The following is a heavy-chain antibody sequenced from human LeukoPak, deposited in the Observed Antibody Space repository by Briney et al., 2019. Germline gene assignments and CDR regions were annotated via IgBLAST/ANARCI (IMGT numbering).Heavy chain of an antibody. CDR2: ISAYNGNT. V-gene: IGHV1-18*01. Sequence: ASVKVSCKASGYTFTSYGISWVRQAPGQGLEWMGWISAYNGNTNYAQKLQGRVTMTTDTSTSTAYMELRSLRSDDTAVYYCARDQGDFLMAAGTENAFDIWGQGTMVTVSS. CDR1: GYTFTSYG. CDR3: ARDQGDFLMAAGTENAFDI. J-gene: IGHJ3*02. D-gene: IGHD6-13*01.